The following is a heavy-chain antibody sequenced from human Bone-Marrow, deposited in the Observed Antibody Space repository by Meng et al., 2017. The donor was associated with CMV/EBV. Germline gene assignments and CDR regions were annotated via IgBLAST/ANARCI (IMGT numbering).Heavy chain of an antibody. V-gene: IGHV1-69*02. CDR3: ARVVSGSGWYGGDY. CDR1: GGTFSSYT. CDR2: FIPIIDIA. D-gene: IGHD6-19*01. Sequence: SVKVSCKASGGTFSSYTITWVRQAPGQGLEWVGRFIPIIDIADYAQKFQGRVTITADKSTGTAYMELTSLRSEDTAVYYCARVVSGSGWYGGDYWGQGTLVTVSS. J-gene: IGHJ4*02.